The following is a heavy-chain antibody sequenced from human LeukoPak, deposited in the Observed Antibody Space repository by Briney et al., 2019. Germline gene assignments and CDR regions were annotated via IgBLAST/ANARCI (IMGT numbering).Heavy chain of an antibody. D-gene: IGHD6-19*01. CDR2: INHSGST. Sequence: PSETLSLTCAVYGGSFSGYYWSWIRQPPGKGLEWIGEINHSGSTNYNPSLKSRVTISVDTSKNQFSLKLSSVTAADTAVYYCARGRGSGWYVNYYYYMDVWGKGTTVTVSS. CDR1: GGSFSGYY. CDR3: ARGRGSGWYVNYYYYMDV. J-gene: IGHJ6*03. V-gene: IGHV4-34*01.